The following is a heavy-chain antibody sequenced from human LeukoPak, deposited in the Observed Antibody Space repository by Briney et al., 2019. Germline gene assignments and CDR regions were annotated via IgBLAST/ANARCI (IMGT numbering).Heavy chain of an antibody. V-gene: IGHV3-30*03. CDR1: GFTFRSYG. D-gene: IGHD3-3*01. CDR2: ISYDGSNK. J-gene: IGHJ4*02. Sequence: GGSLRLSCAASGFTFRSYGMHWVRQAPGKGLEWVAVISYDGSNKYYVDSVKGRFTISRDNSKNTLYLQMNSLRAEDTAVYYCARDRAWNYFDYWGQGTLVTVSS. CDR3: ARDRAWNYFDY.